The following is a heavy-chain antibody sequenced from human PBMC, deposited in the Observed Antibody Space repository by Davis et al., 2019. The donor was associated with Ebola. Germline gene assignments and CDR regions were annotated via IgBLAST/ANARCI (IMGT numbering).Heavy chain of an antibody. CDR2: ISYDGSNK. CDR3: AKGARVVPAATDPLLYGMDV. CDR1: GFTFSSYW. J-gene: IGHJ6*02. Sequence: GESLKISCAASGFTFSSYWMNWVRQAPGKGLEWVAVISYDGSNKYYADSVKGRFTISRDNSKNTLYLQMNSLRAEDTAVYYCAKGARVVPAATDPLLYGMDVWGQGTTVTVSS. D-gene: IGHD2-2*01. V-gene: IGHV3-30*18.